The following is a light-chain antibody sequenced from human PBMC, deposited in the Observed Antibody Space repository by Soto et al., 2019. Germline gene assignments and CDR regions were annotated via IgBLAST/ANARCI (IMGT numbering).Light chain of an antibody. CDR3: HQRQSWTRT. V-gene: IGKV3-11*01. J-gene: IGKJ1*01. CDR2: QTS. Sequence: EIVFTQSPATLSSFPGDRVTLSCRDSKYINTRLAWYQPRPGQAPRLLIYQTSLRAAGIPARFSASGSGTDFTLTISDVQPEDFALYYCHQRQSWTRTFGQGTQVDIK. CDR1: KYINTR.